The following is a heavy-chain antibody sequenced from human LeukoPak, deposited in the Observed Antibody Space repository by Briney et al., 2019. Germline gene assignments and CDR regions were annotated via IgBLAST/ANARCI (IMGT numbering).Heavy chain of an antibody. Sequence: GGTLRLSCAASGFTFSSYGMHWVRQAPGKGLEWVAFIRYDGSNKYYADSVKGRFTISRDNSKNTLYLQMNSLRAEDTAVYYCAKEVLDYGDSGGDDYWGQGTLVTASS. J-gene: IGHJ4*02. CDR1: GFTFSSYG. CDR2: IRYDGSNK. CDR3: AKEVLDYGDSGGDDY. D-gene: IGHD4-17*01. V-gene: IGHV3-30*02.